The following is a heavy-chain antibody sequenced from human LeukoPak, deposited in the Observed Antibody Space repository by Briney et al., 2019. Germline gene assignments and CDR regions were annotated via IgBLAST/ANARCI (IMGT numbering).Heavy chain of an antibody. J-gene: IGHJ4*02. V-gene: IGHV4-59*12. CDR1: GGSISSYY. CDR2: IYYSGST. Sequence: SETLSLTCTVSGGSISSYYWSWIRQPPGKGLEWIGYIYYSGSTNYNPSLKSRVTISVDTSKNQFSLKLSSVTAADTAVYYCARGFLEWLLWDYWGQGTLVTVSS. CDR3: ARGFLEWLLWDY. D-gene: IGHD3-3*01.